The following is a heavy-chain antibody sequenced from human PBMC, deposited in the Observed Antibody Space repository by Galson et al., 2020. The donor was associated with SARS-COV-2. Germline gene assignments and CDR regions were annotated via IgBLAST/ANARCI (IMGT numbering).Heavy chain of an antibody. D-gene: IGHD4-17*01. CDR1: GFTFSTYA. V-gene: IGHV3-23*01. CDR3: ATDSGYGDYHGIGY. Sequence: GGSLRLSCAPSGFTFSTYAMSWVRQAPGRGLECISHITSSGGSTYYADSVKGRFTISRDNSKNTLYLHMNSLRAEDTAVYYCATDSGYGDYHGIGYWGKGTLVTVSS. CDR2: ITSSGGST. J-gene: IGHJ4*02.